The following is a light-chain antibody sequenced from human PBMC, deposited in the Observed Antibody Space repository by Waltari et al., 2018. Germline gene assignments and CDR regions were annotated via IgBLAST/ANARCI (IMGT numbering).Light chain of an antibody. Sequence: DIQMTQSPSTLSASVGDRVTITCWASQSISSWLAWYQQKPGKAPKLLIYKASSLESGVPSRFSGSGSGTEFTLTISSLQPDDFATYYCQQYNSYSWWTFGQGTKVEIK. V-gene: IGKV1-5*03. J-gene: IGKJ1*01. CDR2: KAS. CDR1: QSISSW. CDR3: QQYNSYSWWT.